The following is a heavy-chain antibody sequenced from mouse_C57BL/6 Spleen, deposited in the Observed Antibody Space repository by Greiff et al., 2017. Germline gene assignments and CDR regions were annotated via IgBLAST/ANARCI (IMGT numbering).Heavy chain of an antibody. CDR1: GYTFTSYW. J-gene: IGHJ2*01. D-gene: IGHD2-4*01. V-gene: IGHV1-69*01. Sequence: QVQLQQPGAELVMPGASVKLSCKASGYTFTSYWMHWVKQRPGQGLEWIGEIDPSDSYTNYNQKFKGKSTLTVDKSSSTAYMQLSSLPSEDSAVYYCARSDYDVGYYLDYWGQGTTLTVSS. CDR2: IDPSDSYT. CDR3: ARSDYDVGYYLDY.